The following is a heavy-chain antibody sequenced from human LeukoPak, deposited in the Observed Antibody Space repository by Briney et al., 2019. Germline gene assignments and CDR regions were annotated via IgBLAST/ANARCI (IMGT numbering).Heavy chain of an antibody. CDR2: IKQDGSEK. D-gene: IGHD3-3*01. J-gene: IGHJ4*02. CDR1: GFTFSSYW. V-gene: IGHV3-7*01. Sequence: PGGSLRLSCAASGFTFSSYWMSWVRQARGKWLEWVASIKQDGSEKYYVDSVKGRFTISRDNAKKSMFLRMNSLRAEDTAVYYCARDLWGYDFWSGYYTGIYWGQGILVTVSS. CDR3: ARDLWGYDFWSGYYTGIY.